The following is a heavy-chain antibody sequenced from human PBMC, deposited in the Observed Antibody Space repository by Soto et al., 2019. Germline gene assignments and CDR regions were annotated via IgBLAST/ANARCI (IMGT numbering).Heavy chain of an antibody. CDR1: GGSISSSSYY. J-gene: IGHJ4*02. CDR3: ARLGGDYASVNFDY. D-gene: IGHD4-17*01. V-gene: IGHV4-39*01. CDR2: IYYSGST. Sequence: PSETLSLTCTVSGGSISSSSYYWGWIRQPPGKGLEWIGSIYYSGSTYYNPSLKSRVTISVDTSKNQFSLKLSSVTAADTAVYYCARLGGDYASVNFDYWGQGTLVTVSS.